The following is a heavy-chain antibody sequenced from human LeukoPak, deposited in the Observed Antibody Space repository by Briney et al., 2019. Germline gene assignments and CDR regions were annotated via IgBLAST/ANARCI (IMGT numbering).Heavy chain of an antibody. CDR1: GFTFSSYA. CDR3: ARGITAFGVPGATYYFDY. CDR2: ISGSGSST. J-gene: IGHJ4*02. Sequence: GGSLRLSCAASGFTFSSYAGSWVRQAPGKGLEWVSGISGSGSSTYNADSVKGRFTISRDNSKNTLYLQMSSLRAEDTAVYYCARGITAFGVPGATYYFDYWGQGTLVTVSS. D-gene: IGHD3-3*01. V-gene: IGHV3-23*01.